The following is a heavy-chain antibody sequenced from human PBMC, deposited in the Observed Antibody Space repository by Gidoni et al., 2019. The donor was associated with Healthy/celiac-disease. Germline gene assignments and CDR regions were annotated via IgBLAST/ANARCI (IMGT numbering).Heavy chain of an antibody. CDR2: IYPGDSDT. D-gene: IGHD6-6*01. Sequence: EVQLVQSGAEVKQPGESLKIPCQGSGYSFTSYWIGWVRQMPGKCLEWMGIIYPGDSDTRYSPSFQGQVTISADKSISTAYLQWSSLKASDTAMYYCARPAGTARGDYYGMDVWGQGTTVTVSS. V-gene: IGHV5-51*01. CDR1: GYSFTSYW. J-gene: IGHJ6*02. CDR3: ARPAGTARGDYYGMDV.